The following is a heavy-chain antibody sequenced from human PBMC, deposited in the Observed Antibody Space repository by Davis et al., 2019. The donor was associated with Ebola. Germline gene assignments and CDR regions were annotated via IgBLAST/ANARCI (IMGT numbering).Heavy chain of an antibody. CDR1: GGSISSSSYY. Sequence: MPGGSLRLSCTVSGGSISSSSYYWGWIRQPPGKGLEWIGSIYYSGSTYYNPSLKSRVTISVDTSKNQFSLKLSSVTAADTAVYYCARAGAVEYYYDSSGYWKRPDYFDYWGQGTLVTVSS. V-gene: IGHV4-39*01. CDR2: IYYSGST. D-gene: IGHD3-22*01. CDR3: ARAGAVEYYYDSSGYWKRPDYFDY. J-gene: IGHJ4*02.